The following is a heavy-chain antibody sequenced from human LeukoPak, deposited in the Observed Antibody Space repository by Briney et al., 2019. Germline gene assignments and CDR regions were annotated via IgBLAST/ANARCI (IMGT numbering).Heavy chain of an antibody. CDR3: AREGPGYYYDSSGYPLDY. V-gene: IGHV1-2*02. J-gene: IGHJ4*02. Sequence: ASVTVSCKASGYTFTGYYMHWVRQAPGQGLEWMGWINPNSGGTNYAQKFQGRVTMTRDTSISTAYMELSRLRSDDTAVYYCAREGPGYYYDSSGYPLDYWGQGTLVTVSS. CDR2: INPNSGGT. D-gene: IGHD3-22*01. CDR1: GYTFTGYY.